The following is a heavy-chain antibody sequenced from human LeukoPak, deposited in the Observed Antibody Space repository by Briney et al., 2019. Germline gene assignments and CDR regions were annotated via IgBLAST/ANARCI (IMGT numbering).Heavy chain of an antibody. CDR2: IYYSGST. D-gene: IGHD3-22*01. CDR1: GGSISSSSYY. V-gene: IGHV4-39*07. Sequence: SETLSLTCTVSGGSISSSSYYWGWIRQPPGKGLEWIGSIYYSGSTYYNPSLKSRVTISVDTSKNQFSLKLSSVTAADTAVYYCARDDSSGFSFDPWGQGTLVTVSS. CDR3: ARDDSSGFSFDP. J-gene: IGHJ5*02.